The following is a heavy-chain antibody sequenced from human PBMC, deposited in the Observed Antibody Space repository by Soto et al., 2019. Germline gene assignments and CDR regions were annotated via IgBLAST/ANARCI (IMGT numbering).Heavy chain of an antibody. CDR3: ARLYSSSWPYQGLDV. Sequence: QVQLVQSGAEVKKPGASVKVSCKASGYTFTSYDINWVRQATGQGLEWMGWMNPNRGNTGYAQKFQGRVTMTRNTSISTAYMELSSLRSEDTAVYYCARLYSSSWPYQGLDVWGQGTTVTVSS. J-gene: IGHJ6*02. CDR1: GYTFTSYD. CDR2: MNPNRGNT. D-gene: IGHD6-13*01. V-gene: IGHV1-8*01.